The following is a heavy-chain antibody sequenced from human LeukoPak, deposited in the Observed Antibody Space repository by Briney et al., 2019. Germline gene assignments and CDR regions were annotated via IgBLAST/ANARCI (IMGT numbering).Heavy chain of an antibody. J-gene: IGHJ4*02. D-gene: IGHD4-17*01. V-gene: IGHV3-23*01. CDR3: AKARDDYGDYPKDY. CDR1: GFTFSDYT. CDR2: ISGSGGST. Sequence: GGSLGLSCVASGFTFSDYTMNWVRQAPGKGLEWVSAISGSGGSTYYADSVKGRFTISRDNSKNTLYLQMNSLRAEDTAVYYCAKARDDYGDYPKDYWGQGTLVTVSS.